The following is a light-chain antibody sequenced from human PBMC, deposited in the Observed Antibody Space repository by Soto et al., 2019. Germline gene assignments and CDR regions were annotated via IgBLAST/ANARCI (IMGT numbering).Light chain of an antibody. V-gene: IGKV3-20*01. J-gene: IGKJ3*01. CDR3: QQYCTSPFT. CDR1: QSFSISY. CDR2: GAS. Sequence: EIVLTQSPGTLSLSPGERATLSCRASQSFSISYLAWYQQKPGQAPRLLIYGASSRSTGIPDRFSGSGSGTDFNLTISRLEPEYVAVSYCQQYCTSPFTFGPGTKVHIK.